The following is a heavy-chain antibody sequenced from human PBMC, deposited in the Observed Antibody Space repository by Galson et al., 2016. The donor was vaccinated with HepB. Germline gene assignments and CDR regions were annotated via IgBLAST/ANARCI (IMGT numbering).Heavy chain of an antibody. CDR1: GFSVTGYG. D-gene: IGHD3-10*01. CDR3: AKDRDYFRYHHNGMDV. CDR2: ISIFGGET. V-gene: IGHV3-23*01. J-gene: IGHJ6*02. Sequence: SLRLSCAASGFSVTGYGMNWVRQAPGKGLEWVSGISIFGGETFYADSVKGRFTISRDKNENTVHLQMSSLRAEDTAIYYCAKDRDYFRYHHNGMDVWGQGTAVTVAS.